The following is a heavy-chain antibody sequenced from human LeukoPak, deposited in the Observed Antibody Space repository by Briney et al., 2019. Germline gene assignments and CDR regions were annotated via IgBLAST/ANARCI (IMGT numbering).Heavy chain of an antibody. V-gene: IGHV5-10-1*01. D-gene: IGHD6-19*01. J-gene: IGHJ4*02. CDR2: IDPSDSYT. CDR1: GSSFTRYW. Sequence: GESLKISCKGSGSSFTRYWISWVRHMPGKGLEWMGRIDPSDSYTNYSPSFQGHVTISADQSISTAYLQFSRLKATPTSMYYCATQLAGTPWDFDYWGQGTLVTVSS. CDR3: ATQLAGTPWDFDY.